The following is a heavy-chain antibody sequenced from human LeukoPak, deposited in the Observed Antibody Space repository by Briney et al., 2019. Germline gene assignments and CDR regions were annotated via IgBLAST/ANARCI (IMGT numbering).Heavy chain of an antibody. CDR3: ATLSSGWYGGIFDY. CDR1: GYTLTELS. V-gene: IGHV1-24*01. J-gene: IGHJ4*02. CDR2: FDPEDGET. D-gene: IGHD6-19*01. Sequence: ASVKVSCKVSGYTLTELSMHWVRQAPGKGLEWMGGFDPEDGETIYAQKFQGRVTMTEDTSTDTAYMELSSLRSEDTAVYYCATLSSGWYGGIFDYWGQGTLVTVSS.